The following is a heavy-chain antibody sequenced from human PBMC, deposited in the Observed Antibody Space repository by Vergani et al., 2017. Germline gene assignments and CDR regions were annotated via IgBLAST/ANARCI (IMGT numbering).Heavy chain of an antibody. V-gene: IGHV1-69*13. CDR2: IIPNFGTA. D-gene: IGHD5-18*01. CDR3: ARDPAMVSILYYYGMDV. J-gene: IGHJ6*02. CDR1: GGTFSSYA. Sequence: QVQLVQSGAEVKKPGSSVKVSCKASGGTFSSYAISWVRQAPGQGLEWMGRIIPNFGTANYAQKFQGRVTITADESTSTAYMELSSLRSEDTAVYYCARDPAMVSILYYYGMDVWGQGTTVTVSS.